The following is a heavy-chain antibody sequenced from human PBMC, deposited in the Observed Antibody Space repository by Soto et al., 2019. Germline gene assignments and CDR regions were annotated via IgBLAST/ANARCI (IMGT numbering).Heavy chain of an antibody. CDR1: GFTFSSYW. D-gene: IGHD1-1*01. J-gene: IGHJ6*02. CDR3: ARDLNWRWGGYYYYYGMDV. V-gene: IGHV3-7*01. CDR2: IKQDGSEK. Sequence: PGGSLRLSCAASGFTFSSYWMSWVRQAPGKGLEWVANIKQDGSEKYYVDSVKGRFTISRDNAKNSLYLQMNSLRAEDTAVHYCARDLNWRWGGYYYYYGMDVWGQGTTVTVSS.